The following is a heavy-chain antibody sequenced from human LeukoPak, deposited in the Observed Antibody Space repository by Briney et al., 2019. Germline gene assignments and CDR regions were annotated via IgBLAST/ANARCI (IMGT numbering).Heavy chain of an antibody. Sequence: GGSLRLSCAASGFTFSSYSMNWVRQAPGKGLEWVSYISSSSSTIYYADSVKGRFTISRDNAKNSLYLQMNSLRAEDTAVYYCAIFTWEDSDYDRFDYWGQGTLVTVSS. V-gene: IGHV3-48*01. D-gene: IGHD5-12*01. CDR2: ISSSSSTI. CDR1: GFTFSSYS. J-gene: IGHJ4*02. CDR3: AIFTWEDSDYDRFDY.